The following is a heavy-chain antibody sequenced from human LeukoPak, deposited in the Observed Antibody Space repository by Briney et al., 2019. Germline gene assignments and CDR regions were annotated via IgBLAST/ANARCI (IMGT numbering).Heavy chain of an antibody. D-gene: IGHD6-19*01. CDR1: GFTFSSYW. CDR3: ARVGSSGWYPDYYYYYGMDV. J-gene: IGHJ6*02. Sequence: PGGSLRLSWAASGFTFSSYWMSWVRQAPGKGLEWVANIKQDGSEKYYVDSVKGRFTISRDNAKNSLYLQMNSLRAEDTAVYYCARVGSSGWYPDYYYYYGMDVWGQGTTVTVSS. V-gene: IGHV3-7*03. CDR2: IKQDGSEK.